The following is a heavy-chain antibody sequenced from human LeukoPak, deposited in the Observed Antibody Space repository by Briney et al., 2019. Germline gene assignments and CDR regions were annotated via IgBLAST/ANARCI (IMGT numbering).Heavy chain of an antibody. J-gene: IGHJ4*02. V-gene: IGHV4-34*01. CDR3: AVGWKEYYFDY. D-gene: IGHD1-1*01. CDR1: GGSFSGYY. CDR2: INHSGST. Sequence: KPSETLSLTCAVYGGSFSGYYWSWIRQPPGKGLEWIGEINHSGSTNYNPSLKSRVTISVDTSKNQLSLKLSSVTAADTAVYYCAVGWKEYYFDYWGQGTLVTVSS.